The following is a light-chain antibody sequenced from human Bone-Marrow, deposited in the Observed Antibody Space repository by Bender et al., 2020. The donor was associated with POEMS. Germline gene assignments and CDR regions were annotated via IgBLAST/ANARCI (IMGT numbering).Light chain of an antibody. CDR3: CSYAGSYIYV. CDR2: DVS. CDR1: SSDVGASDF. V-gene: IGLV2-8*01. J-gene: IGLJ1*01. Sequence: QSALTQPPSASGSPGQSVTISCTGTSSDVGASDFVSWYQQHPGKAPKLVISDVSQRPSGVPDRFSGSKSGNTASLTISGLQAEDEADYYCCSYAGSYIYVFGTGTQVTVL.